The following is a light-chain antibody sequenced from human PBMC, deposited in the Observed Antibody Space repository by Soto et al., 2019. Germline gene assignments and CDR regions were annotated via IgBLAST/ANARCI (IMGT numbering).Light chain of an antibody. CDR1: QSLLHSNGYNY. V-gene: IGKV2-28*01. Sequence: DIVMTQSPLSLPVTPGEPAPISCRSSQSLLHSNGYNYLDCYLQKPGQSPQLLISLGSNRSSGVPDRFSGSGSGTDFTLKISRVEAEDVGVYYCMQALQTPPWTFGQGTKVDIK. CDR2: LGS. CDR3: MQALQTPPWT. J-gene: IGKJ1*01.